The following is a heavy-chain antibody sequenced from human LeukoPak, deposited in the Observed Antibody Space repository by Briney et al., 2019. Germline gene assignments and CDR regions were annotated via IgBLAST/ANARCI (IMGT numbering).Heavy chain of an antibody. CDR3: ARDRASIAVAVYFDY. CDR2: ISAYNGNT. J-gene: IGHJ4*02. V-gene: IGHV1-18*01. Sequence: GASVKVSCKASGYTFTSYGISWVRQAPGQGLEWMGWISAYNGNTNYAQKLQGRVTMTTDTSTSTAYMELRSLRSDDTAVYYCARDRASIAVAVYFDYWGQGTLVTVSS. D-gene: IGHD6-19*01. CDR1: GYTFTSYG.